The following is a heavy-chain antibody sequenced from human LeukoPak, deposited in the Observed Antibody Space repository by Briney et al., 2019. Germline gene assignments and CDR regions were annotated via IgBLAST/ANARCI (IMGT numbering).Heavy chain of an antibody. CDR1: GLTINTNY. V-gene: IGHV3-53*01. Sequence: GGSLRLSCAASGLTINTNYMNWVRQAPGRGLEWLSVIYPGGVTKYAESVKGRFTVSRDIAKNTVYLEMNDLRAEDTALYYCARVAAAAEGAFDIWGQGTMVTVSS. J-gene: IGHJ3*02. CDR3: ARVAAAAEGAFDI. D-gene: IGHD6-13*01. CDR2: IYPGGVT.